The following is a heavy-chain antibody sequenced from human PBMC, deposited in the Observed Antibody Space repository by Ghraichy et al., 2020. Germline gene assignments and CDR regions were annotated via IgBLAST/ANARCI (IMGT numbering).Heavy chain of an antibody. J-gene: IGHJ3*02. Sequence: GESLNISCAASGFTFSSYGMHWVRQAPGKGLEWVAVIWYDGSNKYYADSVKGRFTISRDNSKNTLYLQMNSLRAEDTAVYYCARDRDIVVVPARTDAFDIWGQGTMVTVSS. CDR1: GFTFSSYG. V-gene: IGHV3-33*01. CDR3: ARDRDIVVVPARTDAFDI. D-gene: IGHD2-2*01. CDR2: IWYDGSNK.